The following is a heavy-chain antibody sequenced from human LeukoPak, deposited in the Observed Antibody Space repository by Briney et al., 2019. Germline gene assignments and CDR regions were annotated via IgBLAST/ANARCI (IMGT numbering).Heavy chain of an antibody. CDR1: GFTFSSHA. D-gene: IGHD6-19*01. J-gene: IGHJ6*02. Sequence: GGSLRLSCAASGFTFSSHAMNWVRQAPGKGLEWVSGISNSGGSTYYADSVKGRFTISRDNSKNTLYLQMNSLRAEDTAVYYCAKGSSGWHYYYYGMDVWGQGTTVTVSS. V-gene: IGHV3-23*01. CDR3: AKGSSGWHYYYYGMDV. CDR2: ISNSGGST.